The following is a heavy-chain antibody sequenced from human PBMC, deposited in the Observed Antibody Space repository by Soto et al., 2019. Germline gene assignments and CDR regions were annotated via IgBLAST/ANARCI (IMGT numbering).Heavy chain of an antibody. Sequence: SETLSLTCAVSGGSISSGGYSWSWIRQTPGKGLEWIGYIYPTGKTYYNPSLENRVTISIDTSKNQFSLQLTSVTAADTAVYYCARAPPGPAPRWGVWGQGTTVTVSS. CDR1: GGSISSGGYS. D-gene: IGHD3-16*01. J-gene: IGHJ6*02. CDR2: IYPTGKT. CDR3: ARAPPGPAPRWGV. V-gene: IGHV4-30-2*01.